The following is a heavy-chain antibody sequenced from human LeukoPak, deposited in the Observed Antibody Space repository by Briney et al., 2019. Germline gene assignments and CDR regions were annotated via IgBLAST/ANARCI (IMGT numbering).Heavy chain of an antibody. Sequence: PGRSLRLSCVASGLSFSDSYMSWIRQAPGKGLEWLAYMTNGGYITKYADSVKGRFTISRDNAKNYLYLQMSSLRADDTAVYYCARGGERYAFDVWGQGTMVTISP. CDR2: MTNGGYIT. CDR1: GLSFSDSY. J-gene: IGHJ3*01. CDR3: ARGGERYAFDV. V-gene: IGHV3-11*05.